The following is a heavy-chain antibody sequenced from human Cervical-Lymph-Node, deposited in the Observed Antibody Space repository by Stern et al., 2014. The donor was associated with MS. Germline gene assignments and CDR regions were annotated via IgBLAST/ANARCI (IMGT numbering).Heavy chain of an antibody. CDR2: VFPVFGTP. Sequence: VKLVESVAEVTKPGSSVKVSCKASGGTFSKFPSSWVRQAPGQGPEWMGVVFPVFGTPTYAQEFRGRVTITADVSTSTVYMELSSLRSDDTAVYYCALSSETSDRWYSLGYDLWGQGTLVTVSS. J-gene: IGHJ5*02. CDR1: GGTFSKFP. D-gene: IGHD6-13*01. CDR3: ALSSETSDRWYSLGYDL. V-gene: IGHV1-69*01.